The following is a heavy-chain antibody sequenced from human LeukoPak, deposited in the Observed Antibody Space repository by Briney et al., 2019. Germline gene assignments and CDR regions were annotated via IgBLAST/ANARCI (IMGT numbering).Heavy chain of an antibody. CDR2: INYSGST. Sequence: PSQTLSLTCTVSGGSISSDGYYWSWIRQHPGKGLEWIRDINYSGSTSYNPALKRRVTISVNQSKNQFSLKLSSGTAADHAVLYCAGAASIGGVPAAFDYWGQGILVTASS. V-gene: IGHV4-31*03. J-gene: IGHJ4*02. CDR3: AGAASIGGVPAAFDY. CDR1: GGSISSDGYY. D-gene: IGHD2-2*01.